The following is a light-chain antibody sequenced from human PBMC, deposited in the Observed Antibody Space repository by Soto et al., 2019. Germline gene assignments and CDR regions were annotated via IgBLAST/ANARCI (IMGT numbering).Light chain of an antibody. J-gene: IGLJ3*02. Sequence: QSVLTQPPSVSGAPGQRVTISCTGSSSNIGAGYDVHWYQQLPGTAPKLLIYCNSNRPSGVPDRFSGSKSGTSASLAITGLQAEDDADYYCQSYDSSLSGWVFGGGTKLTVL. CDR2: CNS. CDR3: QSYDSSLSGWV. V-gene: IGLV1-40*01. CDR1: SSNIGAGYD.